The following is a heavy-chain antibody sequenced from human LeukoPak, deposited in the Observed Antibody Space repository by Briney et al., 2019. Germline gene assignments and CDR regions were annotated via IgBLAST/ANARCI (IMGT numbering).Heavy chain of an antibody. V-gene: IGHV4-59*01. D-gene: IGHD1-26*01. CDR1: GGSISSYY. J-gene: IGHJ5*02. CDR3: ARSGRGATARSWFDP. Sequence: PSETLSLTCTVSGGSISSYYWSWIRQPPGKGLEGIGYIYYSGSTNYNPSLKSRVTISVDTSKNQFSLKLSSVTAADTAVYYCARSGRGATARSWFDPWGQGTLVTVSS. CDR2: IYYSGST.